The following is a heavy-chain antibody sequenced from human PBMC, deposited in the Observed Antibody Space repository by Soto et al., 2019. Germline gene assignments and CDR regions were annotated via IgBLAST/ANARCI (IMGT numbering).Heavy chain of an antibody. CDR3: AKAERGGSFGVAFDI. J-gene: IGHJ3*02. D-gene: IGHD2-15*01. V-gene: IGHV3-9*01. CDR2: ISWNSGSI. Sequence: EVQLVESGGGLVQPGRSLRLSCAASGFTFDDYAMHWVRQAPGKGLEWVSGISWNSGSIGYADSVKGRFTISRDNAKNSLYLQMNSLRAEDTALYYCAKAERGGSFGVAFDIWGQGTMVTVSS. CDR1: GFTFDDYA.